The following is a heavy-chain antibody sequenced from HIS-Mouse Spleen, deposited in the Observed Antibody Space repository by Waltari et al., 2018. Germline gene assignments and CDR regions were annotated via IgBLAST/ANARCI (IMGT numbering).Heavy chain of an antibody. CDR3: ASLYYDILTGYYRDY. J-gene: IGHJ4*02. D-gene: IGHD3-9*01. Sequence: EVQLVESGGGLVKPGGSLRLSCAASGFTFSSYSMNWVRQAPGKGLGGGSSISSSSSYRYYADAVKGRFTISRDNAKNSLYLQMNSLRAEDTAVYYCASLYYDILTGYYRDYWGQGTLVTVSS. CDR2: ISSSSSYR. V-gene: IGHV3-21*01. CDR1: GFTFSSYS.